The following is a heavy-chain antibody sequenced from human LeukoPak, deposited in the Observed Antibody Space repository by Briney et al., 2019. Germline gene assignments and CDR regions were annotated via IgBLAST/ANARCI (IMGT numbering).Heavy chain of an antibody. CDR3: ARQVSSIIARPFDY. J-gene: IGHJ4*02. Sequence: SETLSLTCTVSGGSTSSSNYIWGWIRQPPGEGLEWIGIIHYSGSTYYNPSLKSRVTISVDTSKSLLALKLSSVTAADTAVYYCARQVSSIIARPFDYWGQGTQVTVSS. V-gene: IGHV4-39*01. D-gene: IGHD6-6*01. CDR2: IHYSGST. CDR1: GGSTSSSNYI.